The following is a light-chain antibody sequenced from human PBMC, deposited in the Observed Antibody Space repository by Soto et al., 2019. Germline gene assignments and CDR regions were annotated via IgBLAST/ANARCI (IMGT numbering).Light chain of an antibody. CDR3: NSYRRSGTPHV. CDR2: DVS. CDR1: SSDVGGYNY. Sequence: QSALTQPASVSGSPGQSITISCTGTSSDVGGYNYVSWYQQHPGKAPKLIIYDVSNRPSGVSSRFSGSKSGNTDSLTLSGLQAEDEADYYCNSYRRSGTPHVFGTGTKVTVL. V-gene: IGLV2-14*01. J-gene: IGLJ1*01.